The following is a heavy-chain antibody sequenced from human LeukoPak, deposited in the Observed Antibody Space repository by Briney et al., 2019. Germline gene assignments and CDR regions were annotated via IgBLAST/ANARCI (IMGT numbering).Heavy chain of an antibody. CDR3: AKGINRRRGYTRHGAFDI. J-gene: IGHJ3*02. D-gene: IGHD5-12*01. CDR1: GFTFSSYA. Sequence: GGSLRLSCAASGFTFSSYAMHWVRQAPGKGLEWVSYISSSGNTVYYADSVKGRFTISRDNAKNSLYLQMNSLRAEDMALYYCAKGINRRRGYTRHGAFDIWGQGTMATVSS. CDR2: ISSSGNTV. V-gene: IGHV3-48*04.